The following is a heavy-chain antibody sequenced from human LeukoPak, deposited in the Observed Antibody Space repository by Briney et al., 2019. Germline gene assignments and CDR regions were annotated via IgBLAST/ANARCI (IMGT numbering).Heavy chain of an antibody. CDR2: ISYDGSNR. D-gene: IGHD4-17*01. CDR1: GFTFSSYG. Sequence: PGGSLRLSCAASGFTFSSYGMHWVRQAPGKGLEWVAVISYDGSNRYYADSVKGRFTISRDNSKNTLYLQMNSLRAEDTAVYYCAKVAPPTVTTLPGHRHAEGDAFDIWGQGTMVTVSS. J-gene: IGHJ3*02. CDR3: AKVAPPTVTTLPGHRHAEGDAFDI. V-gene: IGHV3-30*18.